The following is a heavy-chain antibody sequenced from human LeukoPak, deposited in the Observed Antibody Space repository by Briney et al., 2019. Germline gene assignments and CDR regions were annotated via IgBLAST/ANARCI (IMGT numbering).Heavy chain of an antibody. J-gene: IGHJ4*02. Sequence: GASVQVSCKASGYTFTNNYLHWVRQAPGQGLEWMGMIYPRDGSTSHAQNFQGRVTVTRDTSTTTVHMELRGLRSEDTAVYYCARDQEGFDYWGQGTVVTVSS. CDR2: IYPRDGST. V-gene: IGHV1-46*01. CDR3: ARDQEGFDY. CDR1: GYTFTNNY.